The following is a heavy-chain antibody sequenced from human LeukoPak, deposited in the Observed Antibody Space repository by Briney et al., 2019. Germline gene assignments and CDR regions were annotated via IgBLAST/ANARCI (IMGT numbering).Heavy chain of an antibody. CDR3: ARDALDIVGARDLYFDY. J-gene: IGHJ4*02. Sequence: ASVKVSCKASGYIFTAYYIHWVRQAPGQRLEWMGYINPSGGGTNYAQKFQGRVTMTRDTSISTAYMELTRRTSDDTAVYYCARDALDIVGARDLYFDYWGQGTLVTVSS. D-gene: IGHD1-26*01. CDR1: GYIFTAYY. CDR2: INPSGGGT. V-gene: IGHV1-2*02.